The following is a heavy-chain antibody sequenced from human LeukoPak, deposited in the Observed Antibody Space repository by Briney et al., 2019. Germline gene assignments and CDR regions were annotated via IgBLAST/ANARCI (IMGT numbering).Heavy chain of an antibody. V-gene: IGHV4-59*08. D-gene: IGHD3-22*01. CDR2: IYYSGST. Sequence: SETLSLTCTVSGGPISSDYWSWIRQPPGKGLEWIGYIYYSGSTNYNPSLESRVTISVDTSKNQFSLKLSSVTAAETAVYYCARLTSHYYDTSGYYAYQMDVWGKGTTVTVSS. J-gene: IGHJ6*03. CDR1: GGPISSDY. CDR3: ARLTSHYYDTSGYYAYQMDV.